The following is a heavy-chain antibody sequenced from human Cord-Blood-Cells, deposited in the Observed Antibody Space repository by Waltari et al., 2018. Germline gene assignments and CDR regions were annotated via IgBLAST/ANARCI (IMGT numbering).Heavy chain of an antibody. Sequence: QVQLQESGPGLVKPSETLSLTCTVPGGSISSHYWSWIRQPPGKGLEWIGYIYYSGSTNYNPSLKSRVTISVDTSKNQFSLKLSSVTAADTAVYYCARDSRYSRKGSYGMDVWGQGTTVTVSS. J-gene: IGHJ6*02. V-gene: IGHV4-59*11. D-gene: IGHD1-1*01. CDR2: IYYSGST. CDR3: ARDSRYSRKGSYGMDV. CDR1: GGSISSHY.